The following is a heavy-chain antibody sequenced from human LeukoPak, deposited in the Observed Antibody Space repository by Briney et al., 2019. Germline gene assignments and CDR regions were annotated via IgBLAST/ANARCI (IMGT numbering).Heavy chain of an antibody. J-gene: IGHJ4*02. V-gene: IGHV1-8*03. CDR3: ARGDYDSSGYPDY. CDR1: GYTFTSYD. CDR2: MNPNSGNT. Sequence: ASVKVSCKASGYTFTSYDINWVRQATGQGLEWMGWMNPNSGNTGYAQKFQGRVTITRNTSISTAYMDLSSLRSEDTAVYYCARGDYDSSGYPDYWGQGTLVTVSS. D-gene: IGHD3-22*01.